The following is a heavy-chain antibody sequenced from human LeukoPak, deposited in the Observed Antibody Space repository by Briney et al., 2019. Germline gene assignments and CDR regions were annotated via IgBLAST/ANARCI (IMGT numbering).Heavy chain of an antibody. CDR3: ARDWVTDYYYGMDV. CDR2: INPNNGGT. D-gene: IGHD2-21*02. J-gene: IGHJ6*02. CDR1: GYTFTGYY. V-gene: IGHV1-2*06. Sequence: ASVKVSCKASGYTFTGYYIHWVRQAPGQGLEWMGRINPNNGGTNYAQKFQGRVTMTRDMSMSTAYMELSRLRSVDTAVYYCARDWVTDYYYGMDVWGQGTTVTVSS.